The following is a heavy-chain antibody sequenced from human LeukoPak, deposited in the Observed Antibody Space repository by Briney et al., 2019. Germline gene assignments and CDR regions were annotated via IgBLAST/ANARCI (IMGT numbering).Heavy chain of an antibody. D-gene: IGHD6-19*01. CDR2: INHSGST. CDR3: ARQLLKQWLVRGWFDP. Sequence: SETLSLTCAVYGGSFSGYYWSWIRQPPGKGLEWIGEINHSGSTNYDPSLKSRVTISVDTSKNQFSLKLSSVTAADTAMYYCARQLLKQWLVRGWFDPWGQGTLVTVSS. J-gene: IGHJ5*02. V-gene: IGHV4-34*01. CDR1: GGSFSGYY.